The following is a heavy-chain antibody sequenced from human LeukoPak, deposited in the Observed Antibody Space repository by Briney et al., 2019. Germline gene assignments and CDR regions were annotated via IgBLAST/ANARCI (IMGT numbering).Heavy chain of an antibody. V-gene: IGHV1-18*01. CDR1: GYTFTSYG. J-gene: IGHJ4*02. CDR3: ARDLSSESSGYLRLFYY. D-gene: IGHD3-22*01. CDR2: ISAYNGNT. Sequence: ASVKVTCKASGYTFTSYGISWVRQAPGQGLEWKGWISAYNGNTNYAQKRQGRVTMTTDTSTSTAYMELRSLRSDDTAMYYCARDLSSESSGYLRLFYYWGQGTLVTVSS.